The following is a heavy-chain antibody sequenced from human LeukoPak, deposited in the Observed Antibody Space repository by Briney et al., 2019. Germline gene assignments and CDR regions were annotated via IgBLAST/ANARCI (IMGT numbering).Heavy chain of an antibody. CDR2: IYTSGST. V-gene: IGHV4-4*07. D-gene: IGHD3-10*01. J-gene: IGHJ4*02. CDR1: GGSISSYY. Sequence: SETLSLTCTVSGGSISSYYWSWIRQPAGKGREWIGRIYTSGSTNYSPSLKSRVTMPVDTSKNQFSLKLSSVTAADTAVYYCAGLYYYGSGSSFDYWGQGTLVTVSS. CDR3: AGLYYYGSGSSFDY.